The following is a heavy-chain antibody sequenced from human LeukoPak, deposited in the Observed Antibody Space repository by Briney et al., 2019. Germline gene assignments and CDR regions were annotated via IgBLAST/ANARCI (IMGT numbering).Heavy chain of an antibody. CDR3: ARREVLRYFDL. J-gene: IGHJ5*02. V-gene: IGHV4-4*02. CDR2: IYHSGST. D-gene: IGHD4-17*01. CDR1: GGSISSSNW. Sequence: PSETLSLTCAVSGGSISSSNWWSWVRQPPGKGLEWIGEIYHSGSTNYNPSLKSRVTISVDTSKNQFSLKLSSVTAADTAVYYCARREVLRYFDLWGQGTLVTVSS.